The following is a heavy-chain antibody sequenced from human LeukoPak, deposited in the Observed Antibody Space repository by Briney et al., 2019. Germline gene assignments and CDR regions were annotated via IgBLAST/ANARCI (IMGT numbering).Heavy chain of an antibody. V-gene: IGHV4-39*07. CDR1: GGSISSSSYY. CDR3: AREIHSSSWSNWFDP. Sequence: SETLSLTCIVSGGSISSSSYYWGWIRQPPGKGLEWIGSIYYSGSTYYNPSLKSRVTISVDTSKNQFSLKLSSVTAADTAVYYCAREIHSSSWSNWFDPWGQGTLVTVSS. CDR2: IYYSGST. J-gene: IGHJ5*02. D-gene: IGHD6-13*01.